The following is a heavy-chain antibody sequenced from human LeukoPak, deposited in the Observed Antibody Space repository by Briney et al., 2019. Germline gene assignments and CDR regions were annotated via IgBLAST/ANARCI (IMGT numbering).Heavy chain of an antibody. V-gene: IGHV4-34*01. CDR3: ARERGDYDFWSGYYSPAGRFDP. CDR2: INHSGST. Sequence: PSETLSLTCAVYGGSFSGYYWSWIRQPPGKGLEGIGEINHSGSTNYNPSLKSRVTISVDTSENRSSLKPSSVTAADTAVYYCARERGDYDFWSGYYSPAGRFDPWGQGTLVTVSS. D-gene: IGHD3-3*01. J-gene: IGHJ5*02. CDR1: GGSFSGYY.